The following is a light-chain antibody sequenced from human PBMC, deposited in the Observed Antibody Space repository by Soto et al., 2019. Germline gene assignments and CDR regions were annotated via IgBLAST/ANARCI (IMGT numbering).Light chain of an antibody. CDR3: QQYNNWPLT. V-gene: IGKV3-15*01. Sequence: EIVLTQSPGILSLSPGERATLSCRASQSVSNDFLAWYQQKPGQAPRLLIYGASTRATGIPARFSGSGSGTEFTLTISSLQSEDFAVYYCQQYNNWPLTFGQGTKVDIK. CDR1: QSVSNDF. CDR2: GAS. J-gene: IGKJ1*01.